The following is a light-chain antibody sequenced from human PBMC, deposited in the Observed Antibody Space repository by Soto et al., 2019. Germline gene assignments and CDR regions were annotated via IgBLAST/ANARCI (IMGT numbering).Light chain of an antibody. Sequence: EIVMTQSPPSLIVTPGEPASISCRSSQRLLHSNGNTFLDWYVQKPGQSPQLLIYLGSNRASGVPDRVSGSEAGTDFTLKISRVEAEDVGVYYCMQALQTPYTFGQGTKLEIK. J-gene: IGKJ2*01. CDR2: LGS. CDR3: MQALQTPYT. CDR1: QRLLHSNGNTF. V-gene: IGKV2-28*01.